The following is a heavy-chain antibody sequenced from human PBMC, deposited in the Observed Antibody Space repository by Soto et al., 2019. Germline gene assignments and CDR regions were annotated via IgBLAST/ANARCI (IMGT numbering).Heavy chain of an antibody. CDR2: IHHSGTT. CDR3: ARHTAMATMRGFDY. J-gene: IGHJ4*02. V-gene: IGHV4-4*02. Sequence: QVQLQESGPGLVKPSETLSLICDVSGGSISSNWWSWVRQPPGKGLEWIGEIHHSGTTNYNPSLKSRVIMSVDKSENQISLKVNSVTAADTAVYYCARHTAMATMRGFDYRGQGTLVIVSS. D-gene: IGHD5-18*01. CDR1: GGSISSNW.